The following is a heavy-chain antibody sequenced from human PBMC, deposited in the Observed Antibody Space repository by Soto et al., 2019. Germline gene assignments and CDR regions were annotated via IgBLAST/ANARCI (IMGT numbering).Heavy chain of an antibody. D-gene: IGHD2-15*01. CDR1: GGSFSGYY. J-gene: IGHJ4*02. CDR2: INHSGST. Sequence: PSETLSLTCAVYGGSFSGYYWSWIRQPPGKGLEWIGEINHSGSTNYNPSLKSRVTISVDTSKNQFSLKLSSVTAADTAVYYCARVGMGSGYCSGGSCYPFDYWGQGTLVTVSS. CDR3: ARVGMGSGYCSGGSCYPFDY. V-gene: IGHV4-34*01.